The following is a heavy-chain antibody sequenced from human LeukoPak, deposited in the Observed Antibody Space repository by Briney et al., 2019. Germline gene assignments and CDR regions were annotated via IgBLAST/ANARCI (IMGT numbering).Heavy chain of an antibody. D-gene: IGHD3-10*01. CDR3: ARDFPYYYGSGSYYNRAKGNYFYY. V-gene: IGHV4-4*07. CDR1: GGSISGYY. CDR2: IYTSGSA. J-gene: IGHJ4*02. Sequence: PETLSLTCTVSGGSISGYYWSCIWQPAGKGLEWIWRIYTSGSANYTPSPKSRVTMSVDTSNNQFSLKLSSVTAADTAVYYCARDFPYYYGSGSYYNRAKGNYFYYWGQGTLVTVSS.